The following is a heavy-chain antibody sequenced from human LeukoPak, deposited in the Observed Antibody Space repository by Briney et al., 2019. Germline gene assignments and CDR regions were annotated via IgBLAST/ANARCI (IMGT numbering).Heavy chain of an antibody. CDR3: AKDMTYYYDSSGSSADY. V-gene: IGHV3-30*02. CDR2: IRYDGSNK. CDR1: GFTFSSYA. Sequence: PGGSLRLSCAASGFTFSSYAMHWVRQAPGKGLEWVAFIRYDGSNKYYADSVKGRFTISRDNSKNTLYLQMNSLRAEDTAVYYCAKDMTYYYDSSGSSADYWGQGTLVTVSS. J-gene: IGHJ4*02. D-gene: IGHD3-22*01.